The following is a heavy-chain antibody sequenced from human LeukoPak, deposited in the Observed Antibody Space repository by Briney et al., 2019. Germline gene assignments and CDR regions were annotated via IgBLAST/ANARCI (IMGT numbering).Heavy chain of an antibody. CDR1: GYTFTSYG. CDR2: ISAYNGNT. D-gene: IGHD5-18*01. CDR3: ARVDLDTPGY. Sequence: ASVKVSCKASGYTFTSYGISWVRQAPGQGPEWMGWISAYNGNTNYAQKLQGRVTMTRDTSTSTAYMELSSLRSEGEAVYDCARVDLDTPGYWGQGTLVTVSS. V-gene: IGHV1-18*01. J-gene: IGHJ4*02.